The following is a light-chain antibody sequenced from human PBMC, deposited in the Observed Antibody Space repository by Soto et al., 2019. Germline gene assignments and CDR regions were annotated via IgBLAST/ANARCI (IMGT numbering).Light chain of an antibody. CDR2: WAS. Sequence: DIVMTQSPDSLAVSLGERATINCKSSQSVLYSSNNKNYLAWYQQKPGQPPKLLIYWASTRESGVPDRFSGNGSGTDFTLTISNLQAEDVAVYSCQQYFSTPALSCGGGTKVEIK. J-gene: IGKJ4*01. V-gene: IGKV4-1*01. CDR1: QSVLYSSNNKNY. CDR3: QQYFSTPALS.